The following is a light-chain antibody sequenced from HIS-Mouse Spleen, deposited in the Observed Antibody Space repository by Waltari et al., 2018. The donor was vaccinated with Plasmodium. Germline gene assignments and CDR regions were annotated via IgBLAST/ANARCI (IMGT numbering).Light chain of an antibody. CDR1: ALPKKY. Sequence: SYELTQPPSVSVSPGQTARITCSGDALPKKYAYWYQQKSGQAPVLVIYGDRKRPSGIPVRFSGSSSGTMATLTISGAQVEDEADYYCYSTDSSGNHRVFGGGTKLTVL. CDR2: GDR. J-gene: IGLJ3*02. CDR3: YSTDSSGNHRV. V-gene: IGLV3-10*01.